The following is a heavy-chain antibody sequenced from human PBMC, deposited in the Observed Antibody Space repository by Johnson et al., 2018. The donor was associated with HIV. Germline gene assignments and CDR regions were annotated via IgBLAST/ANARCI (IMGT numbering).Heavy chain of an antibody. CDR3: AREAITGSKIDAFDL. CDR1: GFTFDDYA. D-gene: IGHD2-15*01. CDR2: ISWNSGSI. Sequence: VQLVESGGGLVQPGRSLRLSCAASGFTFDDYAMHWVRQAPGKGLEWVSGISWNSGSIGYADSVKGRFTISRDNSKNTLYLQMNSLRAEDTAVYYCAREAITGSKIDAFDLWGQGTVVTVSS. J-gene: IGHJ3*01. V-gene: IGHV3-9*01.